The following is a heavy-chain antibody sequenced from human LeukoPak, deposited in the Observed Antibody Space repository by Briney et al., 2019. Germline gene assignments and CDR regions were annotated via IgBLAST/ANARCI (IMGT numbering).Heavy chain of an antibody. CDR1: GFTFDDYA. J-gene: IGHJ4*02. D-gene: IGHD1-14*01. Sequence: PGGSLRLSXAASGFTFDDYAMHWVGQAPGKGLEWVSGISWNSGSIGYADSVKGRFTISRDNAKKSLYLQMNSLRAEDMALYYCATGRPGGLDYWGQGTLVTVSS. CDR2: ISWNSGSI. CDR3: ATGRPGGLDY. V-gene: IGHV3-9*03.